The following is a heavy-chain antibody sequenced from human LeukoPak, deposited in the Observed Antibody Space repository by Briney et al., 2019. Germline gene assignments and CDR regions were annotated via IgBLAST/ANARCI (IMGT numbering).Heavy chain of an antibody. CDR1: GFTFSSYA. CDR2: ISGSGGST. V-gene: IGHV3-23*01. J-gene: IGHJ5*02. Sequence: GGSLRLSCAASGFTFSSYAMSWVRQAPGKGLEWVSAISGSGGSTYYAGSVKGRFTISRDNSKNTLYLQMNSLRAEDTAVYYCAKDPGYCSSTSCYAWFDPWGQGTLVTVSS. CDR3: AKDPGYCSSTSCYAWFDP. D-gene: IGHD2-2*01.